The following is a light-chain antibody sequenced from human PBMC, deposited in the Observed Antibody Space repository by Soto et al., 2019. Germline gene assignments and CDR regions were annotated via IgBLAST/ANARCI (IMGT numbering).Light chain of an antibody. J-gene: IGKJ1*01. CDR1: HSVPTNY. V-gene: IGKV3-20*01. CDR2: GAS. Sequence: EIVLTQSRCTLSLSPVGRVTLSCSASHSVPTNYLAWYQQKPGQSPRLLIYGASTRATGIPERFSGSGSGTDFTLTISRLEPEDFAVYYCQDYGSSAWTFGQGTKVDIK. CDR3: QDYGSSAWT.